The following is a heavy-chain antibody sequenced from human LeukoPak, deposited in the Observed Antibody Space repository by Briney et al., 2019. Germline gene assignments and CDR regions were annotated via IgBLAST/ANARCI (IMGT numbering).Heavy chain of an antibody. J-gene: IGHJ5*02. V-gene: IGHV3-66*01. CDR3: ARERRKLNWFDP. CDR2: IYSGGST. D-gene: IGHD1-7*01. CDR1: GFTVSSNY. Sequence: PGGSLRLSCAASGFTVSSNYMSWVRQAPGKGLEWVSVIYSGGSTYYADSVKGRFTISRDNSKNTLYLQMNSPRAEDTAVYYCARERRKLNWFDPWGQGTLVTVSS.